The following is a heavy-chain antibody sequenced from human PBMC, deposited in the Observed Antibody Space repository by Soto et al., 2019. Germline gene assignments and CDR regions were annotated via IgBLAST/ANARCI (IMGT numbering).Heavy chain of an antibody. D-gene: IGHD1-26*01. Sequence: GGALRLSCSSSGFTFSXYAISWVRQAPGKGLEWVSAISGSGGSTYYADSVKGRFTISRDNSKNTLYLQMNSLRAEDTAVYYCAKTHSGGYYWGQGTLVTVSS. V-gene: IGHV3-23*01. CDR1: GFTFSXYA. CDR2: ISGSGGST. CDR3: AKTHSGGYY. J-gene: IGHJ4*02.